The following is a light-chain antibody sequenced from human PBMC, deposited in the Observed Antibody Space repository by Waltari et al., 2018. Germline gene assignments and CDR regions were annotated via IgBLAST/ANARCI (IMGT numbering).Light chain of an antibody. J-gene: IGKJ1*01. V-gene: IGKV3-20*01. CDR3: QHYVSLPAT. Sequence: SCRASQSVSRTLAGYQQKPGQAPRLLIYGVSTRATGIPERFSGGGSGTDFSLTISRLEPEDFAVYYCQHYVSLPATFGQGTKVEIK. CDR2: GVS. CDR1: QSVSRT.